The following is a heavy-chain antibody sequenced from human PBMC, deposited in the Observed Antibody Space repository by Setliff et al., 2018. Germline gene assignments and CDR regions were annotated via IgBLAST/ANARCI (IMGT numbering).Heavy chain of an antibody. J-gene: IGHJ4*02. CDR3: ASYERYCYGGSCYYFDY. D-gene: IGHD2-15*01. V-gene: IGHV1-46*01. Sequence: ASVKVSCKASAFTKYFVHWVRQAPGQGLEWMGIIHPSGGSTTYAQKFQGRVTMTRDTSTGTVNMELSSLRSEDTAVYYCASYERYCYGGSCYYFDYWGQGTLVTVSS. CDR2: IHPSGGST. CDR1: AFTKYF.